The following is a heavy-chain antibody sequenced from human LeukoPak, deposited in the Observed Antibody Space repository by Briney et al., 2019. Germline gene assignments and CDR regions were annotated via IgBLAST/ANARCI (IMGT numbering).Heavy chain of an antibody. J-gene: IGHJ1*01. CDR3: ARAEYSSSWYGYFQH. Sequence: PGRSLRLSCAASGFTFSSYAMDWVRQAPGKALEWVAIISYDGRNEYYADSVKGRFTISRDNSKNTPYLQMYSLRPEDTAVYYCARAEYSSSWYGYFQHWGQGTLVTVSS. V-gene: IGHV3-30*04. D-gene: IGHD6-13*01. CDR2: ISYDGRNE. CDR1: GFTFSSYA.